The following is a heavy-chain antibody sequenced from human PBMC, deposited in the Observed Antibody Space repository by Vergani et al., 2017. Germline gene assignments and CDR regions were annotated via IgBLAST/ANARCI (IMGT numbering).Heavy chain of an antibody. Sequence: EVQLLESGGGLVQPGGSLRLSCAASGFTFSSYAMSWVRQAPGKGLEWVPAISGSGGSPYYADSVKGRFTISRDNSKNTLYLQMNSLRAEDTAAYYCAKDRRVGDQFDYWGQGTLVTVSS. CDR1: GFTFSSYA. CDR2: ISGSGGSP. J-gene: IGHJ4*02. CDR3: AKDRRVGDQFDY. V-gene: IGHV3-23*01. D-gene: IGHD1-26*01.